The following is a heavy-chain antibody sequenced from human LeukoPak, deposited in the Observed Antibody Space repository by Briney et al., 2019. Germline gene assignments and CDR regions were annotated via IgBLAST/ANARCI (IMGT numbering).Heavy chain of an antibody. J-gene: IGHJ4*02. CDR2: IYPTGST. CDR3: AKGYFDYSTYYSYYFNL. D-gene: IGHD4-11*01. CDR1: GGSIIDAY. Sequence: SETLSLTCSASGGSIIDAYWSWIRQSPGRGLEWIGYIYPTGSTNYHPSLKSRVTISVDTSKNHFALNLTTVTAADTAVYYCAKGYFDYSTYYSYYFNLWGQGALVTGSS. V-gene: IGHV4-4*09.